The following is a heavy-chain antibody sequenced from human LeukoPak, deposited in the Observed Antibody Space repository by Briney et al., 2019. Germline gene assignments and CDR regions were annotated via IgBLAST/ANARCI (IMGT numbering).Heavy chain of an antibody. V-gene: IGHV3-11*04. CDR1: GLTFSDYY. J-gene: IGHJ4*02. Sequence: GRSLGVSCAASGLTFSDYYMSLIRQAPVKGLHWVSYISSSSNTIYYADSVKGRFTISRDNAKNSLYLQMNSLRAEDTAVYYCARSSRELRGYAPWEVMPPFDYWGQGTLVTVSS. D-gene: IGHD4-23*01. CDR3: ARSSRELRGYAPWEVMPPFDY. CDR2: ISSSSNTI.